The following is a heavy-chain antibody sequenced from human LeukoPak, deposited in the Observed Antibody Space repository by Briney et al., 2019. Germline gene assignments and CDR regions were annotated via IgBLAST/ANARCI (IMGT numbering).Heavy chain of an antibody. D-gene: IGHD2-21*02. CDR1: GGSISSYY. J-gene: IGHJ6*03. CDR3: ARGFGVVTAISNYYYMDV. CDR2: IYYSGST. V-gene: IGHV4-59*01. Sequence: SETLSLTCTVSGGSISSYYWSWVRQPPGKGLEWIGYIYYSGSTNYNPSLKSRVTISVDTSKNQSSLKLSSVTAADTAVYYCARGFGVVTAISNYYYMDVWGKGTTVTVSS.